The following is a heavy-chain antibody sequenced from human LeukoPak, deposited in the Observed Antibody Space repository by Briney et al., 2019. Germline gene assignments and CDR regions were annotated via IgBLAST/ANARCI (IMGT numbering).Heavy chain of an antibody. Sequence: GGSLRLSCAASGFTFSGSWMHWVRQAPGKGLVWVSRINSDGGSTSYADSVKGRFTISRDNAKNTLYLQMNSLRAEDTAVYYCARVHSSSWYYYYYGMDVWGQGTTVTVSS. CDR2: INSDGGST. D-gene: IGHD6-13*01. CDR3: ARVHSSSWYYYYYGMDV. CDR1: GFTFSGSW. J-gene: IGHJ6*02. V-gene: IGHV3-74*01.